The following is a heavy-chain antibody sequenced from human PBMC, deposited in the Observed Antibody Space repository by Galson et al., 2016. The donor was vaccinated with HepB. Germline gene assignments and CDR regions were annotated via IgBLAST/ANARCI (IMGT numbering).Heavy chain of an antibody. CDR3: ARVQAPGIAAAGWFDP. D-gene: IGHD6-13*01. J-gene: IGHJ5*02. CDR2: IYYSGST. CDR1: GGSVSSGSYY. Sequence: SETLSLTCTVSGGSVSSGSYYWSYIRQPPGKGLEWIGYIYYSGSTNYNPSLKSRVTISVDTSKNQFSLRLSSVTAADTAVYYCARVQAPGIAAAGWFDPWGKGTLVTVSS. V-gene: IGHV4-61*01.